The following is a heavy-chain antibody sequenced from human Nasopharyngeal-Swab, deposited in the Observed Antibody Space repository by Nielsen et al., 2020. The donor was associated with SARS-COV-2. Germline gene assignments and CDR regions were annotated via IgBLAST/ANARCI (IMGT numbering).Heavy chain of an antibody. V-gene: IGHV4-59*01. CDR1: GGSISSYY. Sequence: SETLSPTCTVSGGSISSYYWSWIRQPPGKGLEWIGYIYYSGSTNYNPSLKSRVTISVDTSKNQFSLKLSSVTAADTAVYYCARMSGGNWFDPWGQGTLVTVSS. CDR3: ARMSGGNWFDP. D-gene: IGHD3-10*01. CDR2: IYYSGST. J-gene: IGHJ5*02.